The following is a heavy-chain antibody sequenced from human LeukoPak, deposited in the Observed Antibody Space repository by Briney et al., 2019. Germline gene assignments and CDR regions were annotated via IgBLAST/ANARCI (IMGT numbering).Heavy chain of an antibody. D-gene: IGHD3-9*01. CDR2: FSCSGST. J-gene: IGHJ5*02. CDR3: ARHRGGNFDWLLLPWPRGFDP. CDR1: GGSISSCTYS. V-gene: IGHV4-39*01. Sequence: SETLSLTCSVSGGSISSCTYSWGWIRQPPGKGLEWTVSFSCSGSTYYNPSLKSRVTISVDTSQNQFSLKLSSVTAADTAVYYCARHRGGNFDWLLLPWPRGFDPWGQGTLVTVSS.